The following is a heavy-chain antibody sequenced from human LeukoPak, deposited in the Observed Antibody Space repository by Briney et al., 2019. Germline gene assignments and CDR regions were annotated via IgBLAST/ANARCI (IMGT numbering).Heavy chain of an antibody. D-gene: IGHD6-6*01. V-gene: IGHV3-21*01. J-gene: IGHJ4*02. CDR2: ISSSSSYI. CDR1: GFTFSSYS. CDR3: AREGIIAARGGDY. Sequence: GGSLRLSSAASGFTFSSYSMNWVRQAPGKGLEWVSSISSSSSYIYYADSVKGRFTISRDNAKNSLYLQMNSLRAEDTAVYYCAREGIIAARGGDYWGQGTLVTVSS.